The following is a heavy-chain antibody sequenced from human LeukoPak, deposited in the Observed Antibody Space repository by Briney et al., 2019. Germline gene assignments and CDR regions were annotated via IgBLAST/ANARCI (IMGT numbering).Heavy chain of an antibody. J-gene: IGHJ4*02. Sequence: GGSLRLSCAASGFTFSSYAMNWVRQAPGKGREWDSAISGSSDTIYYADSVKGRFTISRDNSENTFYLQMNSLRAEDTAVYYCAKRGDGTSWLGFDYWGQGTLVTVSS. CDR2: ISGSSDTI. CDR3: AKRGDGTSWLGFDY. CDR1: GFTFSSYA. D-gene: IGHD6-13*01. V-gene: IGHV3-23*01.